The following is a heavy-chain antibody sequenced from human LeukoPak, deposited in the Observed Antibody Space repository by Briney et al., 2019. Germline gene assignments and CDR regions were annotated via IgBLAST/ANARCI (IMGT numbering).Heavy chain of an antibody. V-gene: IGHV4-59*08. D-gene: IGHD5-12*01. Sequence: SETLSLTCTVSGGSISGYYWSWIRQPPGKGLECIGYIYYSGSTNYNPSLKSRVTISVDTSKNQFSLKLSSVTAADTAVYYCARMGHTQPVDIVATMFNGMDVWGQGTTVTVSS. J-gene: IGHJ6*02. CDR3: ARMGHTQPVDIVATMFNGMDV. CDR2: IYYSGST. CDR1: GGSISGYY.